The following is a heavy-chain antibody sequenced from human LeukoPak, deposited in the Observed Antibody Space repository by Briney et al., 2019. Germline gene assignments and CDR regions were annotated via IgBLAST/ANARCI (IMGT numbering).Heavy chain of an antibody. D-gene: IGHD3-10*01. CDR1: GFTFDDYA. CDR2: ISWNSGSI. J-gene: IGHJ6*02. CDR3: AKESVRGPNYHYGMDV. V-gene: IGHV3-9*01. Sequence: GRSLRLSCAASGFTFDDYAMHWVRQAPGKGLEWVSGISWNSGSIGYADSVKGRFTISRDNAKNSLYLQMNSLRAEDTALYYCAKESVRGPNYHYGMDVWGQGTTVTVSS.